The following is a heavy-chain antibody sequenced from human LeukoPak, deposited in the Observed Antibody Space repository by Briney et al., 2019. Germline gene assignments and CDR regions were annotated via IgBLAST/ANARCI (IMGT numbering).Heavy chain of an antibody. Sequence: ASVKVSCKTSGYTFIDYYVHWVRQAPGQGLEWMGWINPNSGGTNYAQKFQGRVTMTRDTSISTAYMELSRLRSDDTAVYYCARVFVDIVVVPAALVGIDYWGQGTLATVSS. CDR2: INPNSGGT. CDR3: ARVFVDIVVVPAALVGIDY. J-gene: IGHJ4*02. V-gene: IGHV1-2*02. CDR1: GYTFIDYY. D-gene: IGHD2-2*03.